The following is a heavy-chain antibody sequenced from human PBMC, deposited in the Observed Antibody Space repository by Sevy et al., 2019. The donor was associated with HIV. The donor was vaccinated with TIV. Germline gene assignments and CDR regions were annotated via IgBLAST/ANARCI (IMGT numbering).Heavy chain of an antibody. V-gene: IGHV3-30*04. Sequence: GGSLRLSCAVSGFIFNNYAMHWVRQAPGKGLEWAAGISHAGSNKYYGDSVKGRFTISRDNAKNTVYLQMNSLRAEDTAVYYCARALSTWYYFDYWDQGTLVTVSS. CDR3: ARALSTWYYFDY. CDR1: GFIFNNYA. D-gene: IGHD6-13*01. J-gene: IGHJ4*02. CDR2: ISHAGSNK.